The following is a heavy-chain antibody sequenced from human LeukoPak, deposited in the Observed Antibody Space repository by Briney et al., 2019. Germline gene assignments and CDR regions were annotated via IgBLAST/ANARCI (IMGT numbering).Heavy chain of an antibody. CDR3: AGCSSTSCYRYYYGMDV. Sequence: PSETLSLTCTVSGGSISSYYWSWIRQPPGKGLEWIGYIYYSGSTNYNPSLKSRVTISVDTFKNQFSLKLSSVTAADTAVYYCAGCSSTSCYRYYYGMDVWGQGTTVTVSS. V-gene: IGHV4-59*01. CDR2: IYYSGST. CDR1: GGSISSYY. D-gene: IGHD2-2*01. J-gene: IGHJ6*02.